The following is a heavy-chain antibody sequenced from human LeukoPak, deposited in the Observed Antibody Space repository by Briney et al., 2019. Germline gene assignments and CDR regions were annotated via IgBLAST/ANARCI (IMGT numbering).Heavy chain of an antibody. CDR1: GYSISSGYY. J-gene: IGHJ4*02. CDR3: ARHYRHCSGGSCSGGFDY. CDR2: IYHSGST. V-gene: IGHV4-38-2*01. Sequence: SETLSLTCAVSGYSISSGYYWGWTRQPPGKGLEWIGSIYHSGSTYYNPSLKSRVTISVDTSKNQFSLKLSSVTAADTAVYYCARHYRHCSGGSCSGGFDYWGQGTLVTVSS. D-gene: IGHD2-15*01.